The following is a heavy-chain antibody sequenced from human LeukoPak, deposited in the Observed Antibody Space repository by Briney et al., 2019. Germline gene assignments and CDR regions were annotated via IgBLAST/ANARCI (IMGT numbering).Heavy chain of an antibody. CDR1: GFTFSNYN. Sequence: GGSLRLSCAASGFTFSNYNMNWVRQAPGKGLEWVSHISSSSTNTNYAESAKGRFTISRDNAKNSLYLQMNSLRAEDTAVYYCARGTQWPYWGQGTLVTVSS. CDR2: ISSSSTNT. CDR3: ARGTQWPY. D-gene: IGHD6-19*01. V-gene: IGHV3-48*01. J-gene: IGHJ4*02.